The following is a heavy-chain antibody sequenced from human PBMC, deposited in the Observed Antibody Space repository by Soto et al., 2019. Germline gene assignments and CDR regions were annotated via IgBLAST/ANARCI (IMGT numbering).Heavy chain of an antibody. V-gene: IGHV4-59*01. CDR2: IYYSGST. Sequence: SETLSLTCTVSGGSISSYYWSWIRQPPGKGLEWIGYIYYSGSTNYNPPLKSRVTISVDTSKNQFSLKLSSVTAADTAVYYCARDSLYCRGGSCYSTIDYWGQGTLVTVSS. CDR3: ARDSLYCRGGSCYSTIDY. J-gene: IGHJ4*02. D-gene: IGHD2-15*01. CDR1: GGSISSYY.